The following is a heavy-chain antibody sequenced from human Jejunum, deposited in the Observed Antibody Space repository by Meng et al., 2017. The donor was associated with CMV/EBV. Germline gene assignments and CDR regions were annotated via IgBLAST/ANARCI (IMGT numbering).Heavy chain of an antibody. Sequence: GFTFSSYSMNWVRQAPGKGLECVSSISNNYNYIYYVDSVKGRFTISRDNAKNSLFLQMNGLRAEDTAVYYCARLYTTTYGHSFDIWGQGTRVTVSS. CDR3: ARLYTTTYGHSFDI. CDR1: GFTFSSYS. J-gene: IGHJ3*02. D-gene: IGHD2-2*02. V-gene: IGHV3-21*06. CDR2: ISNNYNYI.